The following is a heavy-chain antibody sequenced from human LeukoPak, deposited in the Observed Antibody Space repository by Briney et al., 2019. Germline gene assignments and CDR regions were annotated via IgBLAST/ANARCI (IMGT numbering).Heavy chain of an antibody. V-gene: IGHV4-34*01. CDR3: SRGSESSCFPYFFDY. J-gene: IGHJ4*02. D-gene: IGHD3-22*01. CDR2: INYTGST. CDR1: GGSFSGFY. Sequence: SETLSLTCTVYGGSFSGFYWTWIRQTTGKGLEWIGEINYTGSTNYNPSLKSRVTISIDTSKKQFSLKLKSVTAADTAVYFCSRGSESSCFPYFFDYWGQGSLVTVSS.